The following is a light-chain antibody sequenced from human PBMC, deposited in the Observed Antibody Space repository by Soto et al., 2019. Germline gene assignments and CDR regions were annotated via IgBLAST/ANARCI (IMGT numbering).Light chain of an antibody. CDR3: QTWGTGIRV. Sequence: QAVVTQSPSASASLGASVKLTCTLSSGHSTYTIAWHQQQPEKGPRYLMKLNSDGSHSKGDGIPDRFSGSSSGAERYLTISSLQSEDEADYYCQTWGTGIRVFGGGQKLPVL. V-gene: IGLV4-69*01. J-gene: IGLJ3*02. CDR2: LNSDGSH. CDR1: SGHSTYT.